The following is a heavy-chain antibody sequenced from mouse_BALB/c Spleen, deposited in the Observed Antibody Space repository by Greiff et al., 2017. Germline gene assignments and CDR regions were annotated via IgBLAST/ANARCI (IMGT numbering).Heavy chain of an antibody. CDR1: GYTFTDYN. CDR3: ARGSTMAPLAMDY. CDR2: IYPYNGGT. D-gene: IGHD2-1*01. V-gene: IGHV1S29*02. J-gene: IGHJ4*01. Sequence: EVQLQQSGPELVKPGASVKISCKASGYTFTDYNMHWVKQSHGKSLEWIGYIYPYNGGTGYNQKFKSKATLTVDNSSSTAYMELRSLTSEDSAVYYCARGSTMAPLAMDYWGQGTSVTVSS.